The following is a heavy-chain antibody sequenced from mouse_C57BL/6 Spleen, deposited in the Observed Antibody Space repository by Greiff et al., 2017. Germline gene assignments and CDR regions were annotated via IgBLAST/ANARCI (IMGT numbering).Heavy chain of an antibody. CDR1: GYTFTGYW. V-gene: IGHV1-9*01. J-gene: IGHJ2*01. CDR2: ILPGSGST. Sequence: QVQLQQSGAELMKPGASVKLSCKATGYTFTGYWIEWVKQRPGHGLEWIGEILPGSGSTNYNEKFKGKATFTADTSSNTAYMQLRSLTTKDSAIYFCARVVTRSWDYWGQGTTLTVSS. CDR3: ARVVTRSWDY. D-gene: IGHD2-2*01.